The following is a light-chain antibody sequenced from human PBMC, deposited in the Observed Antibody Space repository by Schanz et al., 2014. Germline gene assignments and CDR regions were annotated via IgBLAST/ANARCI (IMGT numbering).Light chain of an antibody. CDR2: DAS. J-gene: IGKJ1*01. V-gene: IGKV3-20*01. CDR3: QQYGSSPWT. CDR1: QTIRSN. Sequence: EIVLTQSPATLSVSPGERATLSCRASQTIRSNLAWYQQKPGQAPRLLIYDASNRATGIPARFSGSGSGTDFTLTISSLEPEDFAVYYCQQYGSSPWTFGQGTKVEIK.